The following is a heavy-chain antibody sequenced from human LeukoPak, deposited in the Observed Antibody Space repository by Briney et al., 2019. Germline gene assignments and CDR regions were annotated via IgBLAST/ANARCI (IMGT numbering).Heavy chain of an antibody. V-gene: IGHV1-18*01. D-gene: IGHD4-23*01. CDR1: GYTFTSYG. CDR3: ARDGGNSRRVPVGDFDY. Sequence: ASVKVSCKASGYTFTSYGISWVRQAPGQGLEWMGWISANNGNTNYAQKLQGRVTMTTDTSTSTAYMELRSLRSDDTAVYYCARDGGNSRRVPVGDFDYWGQGTLVTVSS. J-gene: IGHJ4*02. CDR2: ISANNGNT.